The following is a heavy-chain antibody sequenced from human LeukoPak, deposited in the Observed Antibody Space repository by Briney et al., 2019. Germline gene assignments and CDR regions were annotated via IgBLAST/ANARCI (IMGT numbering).Heavy chain of an antibody. D-gene: IGHD5-12*01. Sequence: ASVKVSCKASGGTFSSYAISWVRQAPGQGLEWMGWINTNTGNPTYAQGFTGRFVFSLDTSVSTAYLQISSLKAEDTAVYYCASDSGYDYFLVSAVNWGQGTLVTVSS. CDR2: INTNTGNP. V-gene: IGHV7-4-1*02. J-gene: IGHJ4*02. CDR3: ASDSGYDYFLVSAVN. CDR1: GGTFSSYA.